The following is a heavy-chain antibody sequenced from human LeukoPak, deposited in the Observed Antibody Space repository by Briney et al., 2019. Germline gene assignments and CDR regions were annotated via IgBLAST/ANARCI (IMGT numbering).Heavy chain of an antibody. CDR2: ISGSGGST. Sequence: GGSLRLSCAASGFTFSSYGMSWVRQAPGKGLEWVSAISGSGGSTYYADSVKGRFTISRDNSKNTLYLQMNSLRAEDTAVYYCVCLGLGGLSLDWGQGTLVTVSS. CDR3: VCLGLGGLSLD. V-gene: IGHV3-23*01. CDR1: GFTFSSYG. J-gene: IGHJ4*02. D-gene: IGHD3-16*01.